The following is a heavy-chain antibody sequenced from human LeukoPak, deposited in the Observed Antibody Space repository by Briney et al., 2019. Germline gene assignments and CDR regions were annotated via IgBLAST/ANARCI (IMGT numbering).Heavy chain of an antibody. D-gene: IGHD6-13*01. CDR3: ARLALFSSWYSRDYYYYMDV. V-gene: IGHV4-4*07. CDR2: IYTSGST. Sequence: SETLSLTCTVSGGSISSYYWSWIRQPAGKGLEWIGRIYTSGSTNYNPSLKSRVTMSVDTSKNQFSLKLSSVTAADTAVYYCARLALFSSWYSRDYYYYMDVWGKGTTVTVSS. CDR1: GGSISSYY. J-gene: IGHJ6*03.